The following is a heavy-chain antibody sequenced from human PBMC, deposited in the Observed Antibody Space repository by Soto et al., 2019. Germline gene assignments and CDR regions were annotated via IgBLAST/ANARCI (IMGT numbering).Heavy chain of an antibody. J-gene: IGHJ4*02. Sequence: ASVKVSCKASGYTFTSYGISWVRQAPGQGLEWMGWISAYNGNTNYAQKLQGRVTMTEDTSTGTAYMELSSLRSEDTAVYYCATMRRYYDSSGYYWAFDYWGQGTLVT. D-gene: IGHD3-22*01. CDR3: ATMRRYYDSSGYYWAFDY. V-gene: IGHV1-18*01. CDR1: GYTFTSYG. CDR2: ISAYNGNT.